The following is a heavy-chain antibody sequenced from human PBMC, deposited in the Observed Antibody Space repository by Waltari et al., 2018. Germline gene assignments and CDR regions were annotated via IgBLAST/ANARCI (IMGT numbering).Heavy chain of an antibody. CDR2: ISSSSSYI. V-gene: IGHV3-21*01. Sequence: EVQLVESGGGLVKPGGSLRLSCAASGFTFSSYSMNWVRQAPGKGLEWVSSISSSSSYIYYADSVKGRFTISRDNAKNSLYLQVNSLRAEDTAVYYCARGGAYSSSFWFDPWGQGTLVTVSS. J-gene: IGHJ5*02. D-gene: IGHD6-6*01. CDR1: GFTFSSYS. CDR3: ARGGAYSSSFWFDP.